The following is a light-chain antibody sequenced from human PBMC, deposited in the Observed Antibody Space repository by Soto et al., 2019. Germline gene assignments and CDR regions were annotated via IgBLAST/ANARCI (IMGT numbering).Light chain of an antibody. J-gene: IGKJ4*01. V-gene: IGKV4-1*01. CDR3: QQYYSSPFT. CDR1: QSVLYSSNDKNY. CDR2: WAS. Sequence: DIVMTQPPDSLAVSLGERATINCKSSQSVLYSSNDKNYLAWYQQKAGQPPKLLIYWASTRYSGVPDRFSGSGSGTDFTLTISSLQAEDVAVYHCQQYYSSPFTFGGGTKVEIK.